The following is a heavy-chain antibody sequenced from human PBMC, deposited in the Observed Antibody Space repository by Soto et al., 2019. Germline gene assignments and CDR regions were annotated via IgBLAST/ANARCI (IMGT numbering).Heavy chain of an antibody. Sequence: GGSLRLSCAASGFTFSSYATHWFRQAPGKGLEWVAVISYDGSNKYYADSVKGRFTISRDNSKNTLYLQMNSLRAEDTAVYYCAFDMENYYYLDVWGKGTTVTVSS. J-gene: IGHJ6*03. CDR1: GFTFSSYA. CDR2: ISYDGSNK. V-gene: IGHV3-30-3*01. CDR3: AFDMENYYYLDV. D-gene: IGHD3-9*01.